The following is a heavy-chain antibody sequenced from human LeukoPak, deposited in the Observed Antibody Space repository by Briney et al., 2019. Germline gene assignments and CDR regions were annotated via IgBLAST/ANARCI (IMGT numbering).Heavy chain of an antibody. CDR3: SKKGQADNDGKPD. CDR2: ISRGGAYT. CDR1: GFSPSAYW. J-gene: IGHJ4*02. Sequence: GGSLRLSCAASGFSPSAYWMTWVRQAPGKGLECVSSISRGGAYTYYADSVKGRFTISRDDSRNTLYLQMNSLRAEDTAVYYCSKKGQADNDGKPDWGQGTLVTVSS. D-gene: IGHD1-1*01. V-gene: IGHV3-23*01.